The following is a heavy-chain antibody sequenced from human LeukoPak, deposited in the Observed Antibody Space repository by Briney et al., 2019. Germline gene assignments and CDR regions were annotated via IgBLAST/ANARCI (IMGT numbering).Heavy chain of an antibody. Sequence: GASVKVSCKASGYTFTGYYMHWVRQAPGQGLEWMGWINPNSGGTNYAQKFQGRVTMTRDTSISTAYMELSRLRSDDTAVYYCARVSSSWSIRTRYFDYWGQGTLVTVSS. CDR1: GYTFTGYY. D-gene: IGHD6-13*01. CDR2: INPNSGGT. CDR3: ARVSSSWSIRTRYFDY. J-gene: IGHJ4*02. V-gene: IGHV1-2*02.